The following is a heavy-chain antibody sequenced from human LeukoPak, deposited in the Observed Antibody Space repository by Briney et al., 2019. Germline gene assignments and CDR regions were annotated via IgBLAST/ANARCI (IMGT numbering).Heavy chain of an antibody. CDR3: ARAPYGADYYYYYMDV. J-gene: IGHJ6*03. CDR2: IKQDGSEK. Sequence: GGSLRLSCAASGFTFSNYWMTWVRQAPGKGLEWVANIKQDGSEKYYVDSVKDRFTISRDNAKNSLYLQMNSLRAEDTAVFYCARAPYGADYYYYYMDVWGKGTTVTISS. D-gene: IGHD4/OR15-4a*01. CDR1: GFTFSNYW. V-gene: IGHV3-7*01.